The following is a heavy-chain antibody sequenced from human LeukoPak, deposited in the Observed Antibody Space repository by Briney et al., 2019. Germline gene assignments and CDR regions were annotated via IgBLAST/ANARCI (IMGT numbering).Heavy chain of an antibody. V-gene: IGHV1-18*01. CDR1: GYTFTSYG. J-gene: IGHJ6*02. D-gene: IGHD1-1*01. CDR3: ATTEVGYAAPYYYYYYGMDV. Sequence: ASVKVSCKASGYTFTSYGISWVRQAPGQGLEWMGWISAYNGNTNYAQELQGRVTMTTDTSTSTAYMELRSLRSDDTAVYYCATTEVGYAAPYYYYYYGMDVWGQGTTVTVSS. CDR2: ISAYNGNT.